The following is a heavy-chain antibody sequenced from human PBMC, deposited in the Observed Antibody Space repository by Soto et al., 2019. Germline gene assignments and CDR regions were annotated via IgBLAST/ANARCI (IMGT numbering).Heavy chain of an antibody. CDR2: INHSGST. CDR3: ARGGIAAAGTWSYYYYGMDV. V-gene: IGHV4-34*01. D-gene: IGHD6-13*01. J-gene: IGHJ6*02. Sequence: SETLSLTCAVYGGSFSGYYWSWIRQPPGKGLEWIGEINHSGSTNYNPSLKSRVTISVDTSKNQFSLKLSSVTAADTAVYYCARGGIAAAGTWSYYYYGMDVWGQGTTVTVSS. CDR1: GGSFSGYY.